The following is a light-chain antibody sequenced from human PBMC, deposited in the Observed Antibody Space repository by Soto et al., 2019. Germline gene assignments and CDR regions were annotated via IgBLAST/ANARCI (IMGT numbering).Light chain of an antibody. V-gene: IGKV3-11*01. Sequence: EIVLTQSPATLSLSPGEGATLSCRASQSVSNYLAWYQQKPGQAPRLLIYDASQRATGIPARFSGSGSGTDFTLTISSLEPEDFAVYYCQQRSNWPWTFGQGTKVDIK. J-gene: IGKJ1*01. CDR1: QSVSNY. CDR3: QQRSNWPWT. CDR2: DAS.